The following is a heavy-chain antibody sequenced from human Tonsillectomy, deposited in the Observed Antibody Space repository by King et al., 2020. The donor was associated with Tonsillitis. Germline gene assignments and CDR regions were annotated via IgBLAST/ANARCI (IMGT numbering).Heavy chain of an antibody. J-gene: IGHJ3*02. V-gene: IGHV3-72*01. CDR1: GLTFSDQF. CDR3: ARAXNFAFDI. CDR2: TKNKAYSYAT. Sequence: VQLVESGGGLVQPGGSLRLSCAASGLTFSDQFMDWVRQAPGKGLEWVGRTKNKAYSYATEYAASVKGRSTFSRDDSKNSLYLQMNSLKTEDTAVYYXARAXNFAFDIWGQGTXVTVSS.